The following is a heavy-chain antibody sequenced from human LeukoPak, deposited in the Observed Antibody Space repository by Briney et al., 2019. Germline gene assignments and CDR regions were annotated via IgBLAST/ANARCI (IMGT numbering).Heavy chain of an antibody. Sequence: GGSLRLSCAASGFTFSSYAMSWVRQAPGKGLEWVSAISGSGGSTYYADSVKGRFTISRDNSKNTLYLQMNSLRAEDTAVYCCXXXXYDFWSGYSPIDYWGQGTLVTVSS. CDR1: GFTFSSYA. CDR3: XXXXYDFWSGYSPIDY. J-gene: IGHJ4*02. V-gene: IGHV3-23*01. CDR2: ISGSGGST. D-gene: IGHD3-3*01.